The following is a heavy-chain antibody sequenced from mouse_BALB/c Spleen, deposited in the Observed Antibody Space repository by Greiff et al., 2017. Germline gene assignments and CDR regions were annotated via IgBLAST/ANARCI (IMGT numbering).Heavy chain of an antibody. J-gene: IGHJ3*01. Sequence: EVKLVESGGGLVQPGGSLRLSCATSGFTFSDFYMEWVRQPPGKRLEWIAASRNKANDYTTEYSASVKGRFIVSRDTSQSILYLQMNALRAEDTAIYYCAREYYGSSYGFAYWGQGTLVTVPA. CDR1: GFTFSDFY. CDR2: SRNKANDYTT. CDR3: AREYYGSSYGFAY. D-gene: IGHD1-1*01. V-gene: IGHV7-1*02.